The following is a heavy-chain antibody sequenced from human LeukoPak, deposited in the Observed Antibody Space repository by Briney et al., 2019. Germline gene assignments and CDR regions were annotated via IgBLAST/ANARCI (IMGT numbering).Heavy chain of an antibody. CDR1: GFTFSSYS. CDR3: ARDGLLAARVY. Sequence: PGGSLRLSCAASGFTFSSYSMNWVRQAPGKGLEWVSSISSSSSYIYYVDSVKGRFTISRDNAKNSLYLQMNSLRAEDTAVYYCARDGLLAARVYWGQGTLVTVSS. CDR2: ISSSSSYI. D-gene: IGHD6-6*01. J-gene: IGHJ4*02. V-gene: IGHV3-21*01.